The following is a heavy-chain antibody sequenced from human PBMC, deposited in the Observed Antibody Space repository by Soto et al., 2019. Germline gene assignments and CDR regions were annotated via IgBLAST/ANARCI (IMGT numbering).Heavy chain of an antibody. D-gene: IGHD3-22*01. V-gene: IGHV1-69*13. CDR3: ARDAGDYYDSSGYLG. CDR2: IIPIFGTA. J-gene: IGHJ4*02. Sequence: SVKVSCKASGGTFSSYAISWVRQAPGQGLEWMGGIIPIFGTANYAQKFKGRVTITADESTSTAYMELSSLRSEDTAVYYCARDAGDYYDSSGYLGWGQGTLVTVSS. CDR1: GGTFSSYA.